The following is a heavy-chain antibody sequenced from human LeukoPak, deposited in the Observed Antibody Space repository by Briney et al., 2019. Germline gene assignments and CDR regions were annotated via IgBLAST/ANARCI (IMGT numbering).Heavy chain of an antibody. CDR3: AASNWTYFGGWLDP. CDR2: IVVGNGNT. J-gene: IGHJ5*02. V-gene: IGHV1-58*02. Sequence: ASVKVSCKASGFTFISSVMQWVRQARGQRLEWIGWIVVGNGNTNYAQKFQERVTITRDMSTSTAYMEVSSLRAEDTAVYYWAASNWTYFGGWLDPWGQGTLVTVSS. D-gene: IGHD1-26*01. CDR1: GFTFISSV.